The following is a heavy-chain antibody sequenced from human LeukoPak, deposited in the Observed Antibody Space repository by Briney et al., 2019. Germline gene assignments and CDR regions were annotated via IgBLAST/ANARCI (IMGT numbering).Heavy chain of an antibody. D-gene: IGHD3-22*01. CDR1: GGSISGYY. Sequence: SETLSLTCTVSGGSISGYYWSWIRQSPGKRLEWIAYISFTGNTNYNPSLKSRVTISLDTSKTHLSLTLSSLTAADTAVYYCARSPPGWYYDNSGQYYFDTWGQGALVTVSS. CDR2: ISFTGNT. J-gene: IGHJ4*02. CDR3: ARSPPGWYYDNSGQYYFDT. V-gene: IGHV4-59*08.